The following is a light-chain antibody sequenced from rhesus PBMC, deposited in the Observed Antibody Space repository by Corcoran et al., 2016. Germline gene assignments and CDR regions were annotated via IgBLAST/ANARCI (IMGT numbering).Light chain of an antibody. CDR2: YGS. CDR3: QHHNRFPFT. V-gene: IGKV1S14*01. J-gene: IGKJ3*01. CDR1: QGISSY. Sequence: DIQMTQSPSSLSASVGDTVTISCRASQGISSYLAWYQQKPGKAPKPLIYYGSNLESGVPSRFSGSGARTDFTLTISSLQPEYFAIYYCQHHNRFPFTFGPGTKLDIK.